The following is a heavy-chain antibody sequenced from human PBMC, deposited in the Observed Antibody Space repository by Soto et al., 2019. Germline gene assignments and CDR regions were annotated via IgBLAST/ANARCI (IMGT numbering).Heavy chain of an antibody. V-gene: IGHV3-48*01. CDR1: GFTFSSYS. CDR2: ISSSSSTI. CDR3: PIPAVAGPIDY. D-gene: IGHD6-19*01. J-gene: IGHJ4*02. Sequence: EVQLVESGGGLVQPGGSLRLSCAASGFTFSSYSMNWVRQAPGKGLEWVSYISSSSSTIYYADSVKGRFTISRDNAKNSLYLQMNSLRAEDTAVYYCPIPAVAGPIDYWGQGTLVTVSS.